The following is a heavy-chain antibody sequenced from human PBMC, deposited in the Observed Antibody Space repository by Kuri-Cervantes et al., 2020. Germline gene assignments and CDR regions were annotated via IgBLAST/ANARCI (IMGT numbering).Heavy chain of an antibody. Sequence: GESLKISCAASGFTFSSYSMNWVRQAPGKGLEWVAVIWYDGSNKYYADSVKGRFTISRDNSKNTLYLQMNSLRAEDTAVYYRARGRGAAIDYWGQGTLVTVSS. J-gene: IGHJ4*02. CDR3: ARGRGAAIDY. CDR1: GFTFSSYS. CDR2: IWYDGSNK. D-gene: IGHD2-15*01. V-gene: IGHV3-33*08.